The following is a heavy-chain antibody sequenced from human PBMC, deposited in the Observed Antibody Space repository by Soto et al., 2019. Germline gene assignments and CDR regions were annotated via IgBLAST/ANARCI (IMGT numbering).Heavy chain of an antibody. J-gene: IGHJ4*02. CDR3: ARGSGIVALPGELEDVKYDY. CDR2: INESGST. V-gene: IGHV4-34*01. Sequence: QVQLQQWGAGLVNPSETLSLSCAVDGQSFSGHSWAWIRQPPGKGLEWIGEINESGSTYYNPSLKSRVTISTDTSKTQFSLKLSSVSAADTAAYFCARGSGIVALPGELEDVKYDYWGQGTLVNVSS. CDR1: GQSFSGHS. D-gene: IGHD1-1*01.